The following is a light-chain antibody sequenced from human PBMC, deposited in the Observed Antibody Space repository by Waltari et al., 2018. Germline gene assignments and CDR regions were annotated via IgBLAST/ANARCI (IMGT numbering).Light chain of an antibody. V-gene: IGLV2-14*01. CDR1: SSDSVAYDS. J-gene: IGLJ2*01. CDR3: SSFTTSTTGI. CDR2: DVT. Sequence: SALTQPDSVSGSPGQSITISCSGISSDSVAYDSVSWYQQNPGKAPKVIIYDVTSRPSGVSNRFSGSKSGSSASLTISGLQPEDEADYYCSSFTTSTTGIFGGGTRLTVL.